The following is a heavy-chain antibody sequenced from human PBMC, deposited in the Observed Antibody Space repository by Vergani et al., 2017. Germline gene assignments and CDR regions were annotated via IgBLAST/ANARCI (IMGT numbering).Heavy chain of an antibody. V-gene: IGHV3-9*01. J-gene: IGHJ4*02. CDR3: AKSGMEREYYDFWSGIAYFDY. Sequence: EVQLVESGGGLVQPGRSLRLSCAASGFTFDDYAMHWVRQAPGKGLEWVSGISWNSGSIGYADSVKGRFTISRDNAKNSLYLQMNSLRAEDTALYYCAKSGMEREYYDFWSGIAYFDYWGQGTLVTVSS. CDR1: GFTFDDYA. D-gene: IGHD3-3*01. CDR2: ISWNSGSI.